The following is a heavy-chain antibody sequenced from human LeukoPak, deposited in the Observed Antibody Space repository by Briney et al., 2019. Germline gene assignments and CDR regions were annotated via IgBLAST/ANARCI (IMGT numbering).Heavy chain of an antibody. CDR1: GFTFTTYW. V-gene: IGHV3-7*01. J-gene: IGHJ4*02. D-gene: IGHD2/OR15-2a*01. CDR2: IKQDGSEA. Sequence: SGGSLRLSCTSSGFTFTTYWMAWVRQAPGKGLEWVANIKQDGSEAYYAESVRGRFTISRDNAKNSLYLQMNSPRAEDTSVYYCSNGIYDKSYWGQGTLVTVSS. CDR3: SNGIYDKSY.